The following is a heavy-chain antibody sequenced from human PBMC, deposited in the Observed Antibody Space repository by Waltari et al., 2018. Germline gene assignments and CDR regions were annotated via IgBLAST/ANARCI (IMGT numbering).Heavy chain of an antibody. J-gene: IGHJ6*04. D-gene: IGHD2-2*01. CDR3: AKDTPEDIIVVPADV. Sequence: EVQLVESGGGLVQPGGSLRLSCAASGFTLSSYAMSWVPQAPGKGLEWVSRTSGRGGSTYYADSVKGRFTISRDNSKNTLYLQMNSLRAEDTAVYYCAKDTPEDIIVVPADVWGKGTTVTVSS. V-gene: IGHV3-23*04. CDR2: TSGRGGST. CDR1: GFTLSSYA.